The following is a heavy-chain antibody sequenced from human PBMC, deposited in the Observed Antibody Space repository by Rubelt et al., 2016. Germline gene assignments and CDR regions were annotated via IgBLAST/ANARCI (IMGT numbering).Heavy chain of an antibody. CDR1: GGSIRRGDFH. V-gene: IGHV4-30-2*01. J-gene: IGHJ5*02. CDR3: ARQRQRITARRWFDP. Sequence: QLQLQESGSGLVKPSQTLSLTCALSGGSIRRGDFHWAWIRQPPGKGLEWVGDIYHSGYNSSNPSLKSRVTTSVDTPKNQFSLKLTSVTAADTAVYYWARQRQRITARRWFDPWGQGTLVTVSS. D-gene: IGHD6-6*01. CDR2: IYHSGYN.